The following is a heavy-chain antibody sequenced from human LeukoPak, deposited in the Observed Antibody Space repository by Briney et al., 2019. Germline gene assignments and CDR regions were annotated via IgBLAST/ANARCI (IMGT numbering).Heavy chain of an antibody. CDR2: IYYSGST. Sequence: SETLSLTCTVSGGSISSYYWSWIRQPPGKGLEWIGYIYYSGSTNYNPSPKSRVTISVGTSKNQFSLKLSSVTAADTAVYYCARARITFGGVIVIDYWGQGTLVTVSS. CDR3: ARARITFGGVIVIDY. J-gene: IGHJ4*02. D-gene: IGHD3-16*02. CDR1: GGSISSYY. V-gene: IGHV4-59*01.